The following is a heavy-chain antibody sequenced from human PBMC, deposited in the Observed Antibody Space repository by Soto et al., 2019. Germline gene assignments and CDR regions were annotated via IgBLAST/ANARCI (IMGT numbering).Heavy chain of an antibody. CDR1: GFTFYSYA. CDR2: LSDTGDVT. J-gene: IGHJ4*02. D-gene: IGHD6-13*01. CDR3: AKDGKVAAAAPNF. Sequence: GALRLSCAASGFTFYSYALSWVRQAPGEGLEWVSTLSDTGDVTYYADFVRGGFTISRDTSKNTLFLQMNSLTAEDTAVYYCAKDGKVAAAAPNFWGQGTQVTVSS. V-gene: IGHV3-23*01.